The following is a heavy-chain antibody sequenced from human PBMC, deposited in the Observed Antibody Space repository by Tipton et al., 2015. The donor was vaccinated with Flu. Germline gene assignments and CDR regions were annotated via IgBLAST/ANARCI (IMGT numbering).Heavy chain of an antibody. CDR1: GFNFDEYA. V-gene: IGHV3-9*01. J-gene: IGHJ6*02. CDR3: AKDNKRDSSMDYFYHNGMDV. CDR2: INWHGNSV. Sequence: RSLRLSCAASGFNFDEYAMHWVRQVPGKGLEWVSSINWHGNSVGYADSVRGRFTTSRDNGKNFVYLQMSRLRAEDTALYYCAKDNKRDSSMDYFYHNGMDVWGQGTTVIVSS. D-gene: IGHD5-18*01.